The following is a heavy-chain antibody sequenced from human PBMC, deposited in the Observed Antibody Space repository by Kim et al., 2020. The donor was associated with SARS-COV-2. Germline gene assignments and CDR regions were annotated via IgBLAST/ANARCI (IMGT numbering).Heavy chain of an antibody. CDR3: ARPAIVAGYWYFDL. CDR1: GYTFTGYY. V-gene: IGHV1-2*06. D-gene: IGHD2-15*01. Sequence: ASVKVSCKASGYTFTGYYMHWVRQAPGQGLEWMGRINPNSGGTNYAQKFQGRVTMTRDTSISTAYMELSRLRSDDTAVYYCARPAIVAGYWYFDLWGRGTLVTVSS. J-gene: IGHJ2*01. CDR2: INPNSGGT.